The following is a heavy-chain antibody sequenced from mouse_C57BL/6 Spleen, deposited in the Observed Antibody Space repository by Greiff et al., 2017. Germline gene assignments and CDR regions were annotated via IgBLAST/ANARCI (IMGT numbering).Heavy chain of an antibody. V-gene: IGHV1-72*01. CDR2: IDPNSGGT. J-gene: IGHJ1*03. D-gene: IGHD1-1*01. CDR1: GYTFTSYW. Sequence: QVQLQQPGAELVKPGASVKLSCKASGYTFTSYWMHWVKQRPGRGLEWIGRIDPNSGGTKYNEKFKSKATLTADKSSSTAYMQLSSLTTEDSAVYYCASRAGSSYWYFDVWGTGTTVTVAS. CDR3: ASRAGSSYWYFDV.